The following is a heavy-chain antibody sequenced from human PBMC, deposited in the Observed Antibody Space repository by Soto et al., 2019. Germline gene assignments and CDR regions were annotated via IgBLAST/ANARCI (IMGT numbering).Heavy chain of an antibody. D-gene: IGHD6-13*01. CDR1: GYTFTSYG. CDR3: ARASMGSSWYYYYYYMDV. J-gene: IGHJ6*03. CDR2: ISANNGNT. V-gene: IGHV1-18*01. Sequence: ASVKVSCKASGYTFTSYGISWVRQAPGQGLEWMGWISANNGNTSYAQKFQGRVTMTRNTSTSTAYMELSSLRSEDTAVYYCARASMGSSWYYYYYYMDVWGKGTTVTVSS.